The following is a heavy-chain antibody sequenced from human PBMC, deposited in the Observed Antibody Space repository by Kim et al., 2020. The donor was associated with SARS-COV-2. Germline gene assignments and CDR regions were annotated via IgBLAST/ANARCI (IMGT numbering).Heavy chain of an antibody. J-gene: IGHJ6*02. Sequence: SETLSLTCAVYGGSFSGYYWSWIRQPPGKGLEWIGEINHSGSTNYNPSLKSRVTISVDTSKNPFSLKLSSVTAADTAVYYCARDRPSSSWYRYYYYGMDVWGQGTTVTVSS. CDR3: ARDRPSSSWYRYYYYGMDV. D-gene: IGHD6-13*01. V-gene: IGHV4-34*01. CDR1: GGSFSGYY. CDR2: INHSGST.